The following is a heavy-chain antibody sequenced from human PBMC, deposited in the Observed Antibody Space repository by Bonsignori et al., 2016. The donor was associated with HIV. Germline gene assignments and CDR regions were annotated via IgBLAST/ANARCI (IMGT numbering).Heavy chain of an antibody. V-gene: IGHV5-51*01. D-gene: IGHD5-12*01. CDR3: ARRHSGYDRPFDP. CDR1: GYSFTTYW. Sequence: GESLKISCKVSGYSFTTYWIGWVRQMPGKGLEWMGIIYPGDSDTRYSPSFQGQVTISADKSISTAYLQWSSLKASDTAMYYCARRHSGYDRPFDPWGQGTLVTVSS. J-gene: IGHJ5*02. CDR2: IYPGDSDT.